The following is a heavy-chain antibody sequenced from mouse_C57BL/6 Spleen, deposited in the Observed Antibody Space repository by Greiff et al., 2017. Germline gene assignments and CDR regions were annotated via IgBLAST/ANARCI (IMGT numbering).Heavy chain of an antibody. Sequence: VQLQESGPGLVQPSQSLSITCTVSGFSLTSYGVHWVRQSPGKGLEWLGVIWRGGSTDYNAAFKSRLSITKDNSKSQVFFKMNSLQADDTAIYYCANDGSHWYFDVWGTGTTVTVSS. CDR3: ANDGSHWYFDV. CDR2: IWRGGST. J-gene: IGHJ1*03. D-gene: IGHD2-3*01. V-gene: IGHV2-5*01. CDR1: GFSLTSYG.